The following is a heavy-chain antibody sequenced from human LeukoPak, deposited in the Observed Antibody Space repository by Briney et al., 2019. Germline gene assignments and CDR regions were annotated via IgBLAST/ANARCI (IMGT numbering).Heavy chain of an antibody. V-gene: IGHV3-33*01. CDR3: ARDWGGYGAPNLDAFDI. CDR1: GLTFSSYG. Sequence: GGSLRLSCAASGLTFSSYGMHWVRQAPGKGLEWVAVIWYDGSNKYYADSVKGRFTISRDNSKNTLYLQMNSLRAEDTAVYYCARDWGGYGAPNLDAFDIWGQGTMVTVSS. CDR2: IWYDGSNK. D-gene: IGHD3-16*01. J-gene: IGHJ3*02.